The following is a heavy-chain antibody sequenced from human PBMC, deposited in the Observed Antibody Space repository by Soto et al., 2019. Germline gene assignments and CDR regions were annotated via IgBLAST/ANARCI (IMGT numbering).Heavy chain of an antibody. CDR3: ARVRRWLRLPDAFDI. V-gene: IGHV4-59*01. D-gene: IGHD5-12*01. CDR2: IYYSGST. J-gene: IGHJ3*02. Sequence: QVQLQESGPGLVKPSEPLSLTCTVSGGSISSYYWSWIRQPPGQGLEWIGYIYYSGSTNYNPSLKSRVTISVDTCKNPFALKLSSLTAADTAVYYCARVRRWLRLPDAFDIWGQGTMVTVSS. CDR1: GGSISSYY.